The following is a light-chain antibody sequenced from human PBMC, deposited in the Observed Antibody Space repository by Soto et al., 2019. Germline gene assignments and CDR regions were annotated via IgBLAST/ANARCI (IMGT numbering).Light chain of an antibody. V-gene: IGLV2-14*01. CDR1: SSDVGTYNY. CDR3: SSFTSSSTYV. CDR2: EVN. Sequence: QSALTQPASVSGSPGQSITISCTGTSSDVGTYNYVSWYQQHPGKAPKLMIYEVNHRPSGVSNRFSGSKSGNTASLTISGLQAEDEADYYCSSFTSSSTYVFGTGTKVTVL. J-gene: IGLJ1*01.